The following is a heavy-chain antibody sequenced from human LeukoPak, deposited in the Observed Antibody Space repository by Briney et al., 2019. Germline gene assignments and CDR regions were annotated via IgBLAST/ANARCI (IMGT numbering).Heavy chain of an antibody. J-gene: IGHJ4*02. CDR1: GFTFSNFW. Sequence: GGSLRLSCAASGFTFSNFWLRWVRQAPGKGLEWVSAISGSGGSTYYADSVKGRFTISRDNSKNTLYLQMNSLRAEDTAVYYCANSRQWLATGNFDYWGQGTLVTVSS. D-gene: IGHD6-19*01. V-gene: IGHV3-23*01. CDR2: ISGSGGST. CDR3: ANSRQWLATGNFDY.